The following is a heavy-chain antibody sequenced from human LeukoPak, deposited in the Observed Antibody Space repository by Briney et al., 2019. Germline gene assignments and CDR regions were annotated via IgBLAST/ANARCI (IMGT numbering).Heavy chain of an antibody. Sequence: GGSLRLSCAASGLTFSSYGLSWVRQAPGKGLEWVSGISGDGAGTYYADFVKGRFTNSRDNSKNTLYLQMSSLRAEDTAVYYCAYLAVAGPNDYWGQGTLVTVSS. J-gene: IGHJ4*02. CDR3: AYLAVAGPNDY. CDR2: ISGDGAGT. CDR1: GLTFSSYG. V-gene: IGHV3-23*01. D-gene: IGHD6-19*01.